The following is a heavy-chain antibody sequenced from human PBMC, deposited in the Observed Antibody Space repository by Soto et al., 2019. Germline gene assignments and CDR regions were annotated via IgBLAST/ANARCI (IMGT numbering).Heavy chain of an antibody. CDR2: IFPGDSDT. CDR3: ARHLADHYGSGSADAMDV. V-gene: IGHV5-51*01. J-gene: IGHJ6*02. D-gene: IGHD3-10*01. CDR1: GYSFINYW. Sequence: PGESLKISCKGSGYSFINYWIGWVRQMPGTGLEWMGTIFPGDSDTRYSASFQGQVTMSVDKSISTAYLQWSSLKASDSAIYYCARHLADHYGSGSADAMDVWGQGTAVTVS.